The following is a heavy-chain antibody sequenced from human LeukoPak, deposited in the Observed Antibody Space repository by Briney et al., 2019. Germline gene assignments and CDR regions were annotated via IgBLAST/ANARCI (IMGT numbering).Heavy chain of an antibody. Sequence: KSGGSLRLSCAASGFTFTTYSMNWVRQAPGKGLEWVSSISSSSSYIYYIDSVKGRFTISRDNAKNSLYLQMNSLRTEDTAVYYCAREHYYEPGDYWGQGTLVTVSS. D-gene: IGHD3-22*01. CDR2: ISSSSSYI. V-gene: IGHV3-21*06. J-gene: IGHJ4*02. CDR3: AREHYYEPGDY. CDR1: GFTFTTYS.